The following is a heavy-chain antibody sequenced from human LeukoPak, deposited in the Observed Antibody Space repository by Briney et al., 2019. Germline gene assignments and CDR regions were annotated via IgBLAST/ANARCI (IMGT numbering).Heavy chain of an antibody. CDR2: ISGSGFST. CDR3: AKPYIVVVVAAYFDY. J-gene: IGHJ4*02. V-gene: IGHV3-23*01. CDR1: GFTFDNYA. D-gene: IGHD2-15*01. Sequence: GGSLRLSCEASGFTFDNYAMNWVRQAPGKGLEWVSAISGSGFSTYYADSVKGRFTISRDNSKNTVYLQMNSLRAEDTAVYYCAKPYIVVVVAAYFDYWGQGTLVTVSS.